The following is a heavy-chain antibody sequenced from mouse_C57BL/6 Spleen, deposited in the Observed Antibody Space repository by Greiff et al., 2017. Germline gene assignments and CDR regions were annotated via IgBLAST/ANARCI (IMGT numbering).Heavy chain of an antibody. CDR1: GFSLTSYG. V-gene: IGHV2-9*01. J-gene: IGHJ3*01. CDR3: SPLGYDGFAY. Sequence: VKLMESGPGLVAPSQCLSITCTVSGFSLTSYGVDWVRQPPGKGLEWLGVIWGGGSTNYNSALMSRLSISKDNSKSQDFLRMNRLRTDNTAMYDCSPLGYDGFAYWGQGTLVTVSA. D-gene: IGHD2-2*01. CDR2: IWGGGST.